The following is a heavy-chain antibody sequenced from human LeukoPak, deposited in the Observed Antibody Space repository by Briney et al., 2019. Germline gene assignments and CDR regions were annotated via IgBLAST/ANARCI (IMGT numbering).Heavy chain of an antibody. V-gene: IGHV3-23*01. CDR1: GFTFSSYA. Sequence: SGGSLRLSCAAAGFTFSSYAMSWVRQAPGKGLEWVSAISGSGGSTYYADSVKGRFTISRDNSKNTLYLQMNSLRAEDTAVYYCAKVRWVPVNWFDPWGQGTLVTVSS. CDR3: AKVRWVPVNWFDP. D-gene: IGHD3-10*01. CDR2: ISGSGGST. J-gene: IGHJ5*02.